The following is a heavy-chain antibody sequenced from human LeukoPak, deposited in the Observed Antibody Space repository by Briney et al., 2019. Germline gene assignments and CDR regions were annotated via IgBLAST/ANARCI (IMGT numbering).Heavy chain of an antibody. CDR2: ISYDGSNK. V-gene: IGHV3-30*18. CDR3: AKDERYSSGWYGYYYYMDV. D-gene: IGHD6-19*01. J-gene: IGHJ6*03. Sequence: GGSLRLSCAASGFTFSSYGMHWVRQAPGKGLEWVAVISYDGSNKYYADSVKGRFTISRDNSKNTLYLQMNSLRAEDTAVYYCAKDERYSSGWYGYYYYMDVWGKGTTVTISS. CDR1: GFTFSSYG.